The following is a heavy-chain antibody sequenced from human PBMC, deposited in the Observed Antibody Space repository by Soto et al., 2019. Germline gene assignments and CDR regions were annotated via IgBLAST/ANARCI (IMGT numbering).Heavy chain of an antibody. CDR2: IWYDGSNK. V-gene: IGHV3-33*01. D-gene: IGHD5-18*01. CDR3: AREGSYGYYYYYGMDV. Sequence: VQLVESGGGVVQPGRSLRLSCAASGFTFSSYGMHWVRQAPGKGLEWVAVIWYDGSNKYYADSVKGRFTISRDNSKNTLYLQMNSLRAEDTAVYYCAREGSYGYYYYYGMDVWGQGTTVTVSS. J-gene: IGHJ6*02. CDR1: GFTFSSYG.